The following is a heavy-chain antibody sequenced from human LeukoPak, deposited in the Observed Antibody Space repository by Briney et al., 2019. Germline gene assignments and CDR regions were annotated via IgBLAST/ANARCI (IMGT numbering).Heavy chain of an antibody. Sequence: GESLKISCKASGYDFSTYWIGWVRQMPGKGLEWMGTIYPADSETRYSPSFQGQVTISADKSINTAYLQWSSLKASDTAMYYCSRPSKSGVDDWGQGTLVTVSS. CDR2: IYPADSET. CDR3: SRPSKSGVDD. J-gene: IGHJ4*02. D-gene: IGHD3-3*01. CDR1: GYDFSTYW. V-gene: IGHV5-51*01.